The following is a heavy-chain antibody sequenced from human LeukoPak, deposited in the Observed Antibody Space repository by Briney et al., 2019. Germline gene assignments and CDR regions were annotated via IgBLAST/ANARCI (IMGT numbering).Heavy chain of an antibody. V-gene: IGHV4-39*07. J-gene: IGHJ3*02. CDR3: ARGGLVRGTLNSLIGFDI. CDR1: GASVSGSNYY. D-gene: IGHD3-10*01. CDR2: IYSSGST. Sequence: PSETLSLTCAVSGASVSGSNYYWGWIRQPPGKGMEWIGNIYSSGSTYYNASLQSRVTISIDTSKNQFSLRLNSVTAADTAMYYCARGGLVRGTLNSLIGFDIWDQGIMVTVSS.